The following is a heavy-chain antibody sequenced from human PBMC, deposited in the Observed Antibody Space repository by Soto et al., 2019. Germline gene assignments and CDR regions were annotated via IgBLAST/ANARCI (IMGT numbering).Heavy chain of an antibody. Sequence: QVQLVQSGAEVKKPGSSVKVSCKASGGTFSSYAISWVRQAPGQGLEWMGGIIPIFGTANYAQKFQGRVTITADESTSTAYMELSSLRSEDKAVYYCASGFGVVIKGYYYYGMDVWGQGTTVTVSS. CDR3: ASGFGVVIKGYYYYGMDV. CDR1: GGTFSSYA. V-gene: IGHV1-69*01. J-gene: IGHJ6*02. CDR2: IIPIFGTA. D-gene: IGHD3-3*01.